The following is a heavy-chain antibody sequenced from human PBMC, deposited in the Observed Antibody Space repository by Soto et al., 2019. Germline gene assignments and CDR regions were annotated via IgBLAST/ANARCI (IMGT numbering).Heavy chain of an antibody. J-gene: IGHJ5*02. D-gene: IGHD6-6*01. Sequence: QLQLQESGPGLVKPSETLSLTCTVSGGSISSSSYYWGWIRQPPGKGLEWIGSIYYSGSTYYNPSLKSRVTISVDTSKNQFSLKLSSVTAADTAVYYFARHVHLAARPSWFDPWGQGTLVTVSS. CDR1: GGSISSSSYY. CDR2: IYYSGST. CDR3: ARHVHLAARPSWFDP. V-gene: IGHV4-39*01.